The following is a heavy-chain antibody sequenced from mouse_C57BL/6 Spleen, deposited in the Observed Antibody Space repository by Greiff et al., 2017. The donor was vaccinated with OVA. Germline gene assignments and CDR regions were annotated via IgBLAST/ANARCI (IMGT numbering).Heavy chain of an antibody. D-gene: IGHD3-2*01. J-gene: IGHJ2*01. V-gene: IGHV1-50*01. Sequence: VQLQQPGAELVKPGASVKLSCKASGYTFTSYWMQWVKQRPGQGLEWIGEIDPSDSYTNYNQKFKGKATLTVDTSSSTAYMQLSSLTSEDSAVYYCARRPSSLTGNFDYWGQGTTLTVSS. CDR3: ARRPSSLTGNFDY. CDR1: GYTFTSYW. CDR2: IDPSDSYT.